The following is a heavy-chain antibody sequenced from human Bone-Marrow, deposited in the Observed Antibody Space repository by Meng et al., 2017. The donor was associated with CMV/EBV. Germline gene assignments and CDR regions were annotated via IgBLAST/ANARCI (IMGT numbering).Heavy chain of an antibody. CDR1: GFAVSNNY. Sequence: GGSLRLSCAASGFAVSNNYMSWVRQAPGKGLQWVSVIYRSGSTYYADSVKGRFTVSRDNSRDTLYLQMNSLRVEDTAVHYCTSIRFNTPRSWGQGTLVTVSS. CDR3: TSIRFNTPRS. V-gene: IGHV3-53*01. J-gene: IGHJ5*02. D-gene: IGHD1-14*01. CDR2: IYRSGST.